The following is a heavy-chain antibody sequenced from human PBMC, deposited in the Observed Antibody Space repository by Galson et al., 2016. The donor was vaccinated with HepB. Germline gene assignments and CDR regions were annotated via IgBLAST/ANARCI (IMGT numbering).Heavy chain of an antibody. D-gene: IGHD2-2*01. V-gene: IGHV3-43*01. J-gene: IGHJ4*02. CDR3: AKDYSASWFLDY. CDR2: ISWDGGII. Sequence: SLRLSCAASGFIFEDYTMHWVRQAPGKGLEWVSLISWDGGIIHYADSVKGRFPISRDNSKNALYLQMDSLRTEDGALYYCAKDYSASWFLDYWGQGTLVTVSS. CDR1: GFIFEDYT.